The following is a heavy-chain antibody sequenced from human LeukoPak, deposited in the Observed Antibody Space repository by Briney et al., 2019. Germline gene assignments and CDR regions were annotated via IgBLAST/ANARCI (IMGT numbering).Heavy chain of an antibody. CDR1: GGSISSSSYY. CDR3: ARGFTRAFDY. D-gene: IGHD2-2*01. J-gene: IGHJ4*02. CDR2: IYYSGST. V-gene: IGHV4-39*01. Sequence: SKTLSLTCTVSGGSISSSSYYWGWIRQPPGKGLEWIGSIYYSGSTYYNPSLKSRVTISVDTSKNQFSLKLSSVTAADTAVYYCARGFTRAFDYWGQGTLVTVSS.